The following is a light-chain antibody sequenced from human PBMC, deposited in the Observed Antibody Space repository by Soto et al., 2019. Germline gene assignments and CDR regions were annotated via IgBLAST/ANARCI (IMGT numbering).Light chain of an antibody. CDR3: LLSYTAAYWV. CDR1: TGAVTSGHS. Sequence: QAVVTQEPSLTVSTGGTVTLTCGSSTGAVTSGHSPFWFQQKPGQAPRTLISDSSNRLSWTPTRFSGSLLGGKAALTLSGAQPEDEADYYCLLSYTAAYWVFGGGTKLTVL. J-gene: IGLJ3*02. CDR2: DSS. V-gene: IGLV7-46*01.